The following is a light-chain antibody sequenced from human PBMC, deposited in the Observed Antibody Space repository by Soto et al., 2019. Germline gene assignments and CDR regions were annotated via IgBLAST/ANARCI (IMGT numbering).Light chain of an antibody. CDR1: QTACSNC. J-gene: IGKJ3*01. V-gene: IGKV3-20*01. Sequence: EIVLTQSPGTLSLSPGERATLSCRASQTACSNCLAWYQQKPGQAPRLLISGASNRATGIPDRFSGSGSGTDFTLTISRLEPEDFSVYYCQQYGGSPGFTFGPGTRVDIK. CDR2: GAS. CDR3: QQYGGSPGFT.